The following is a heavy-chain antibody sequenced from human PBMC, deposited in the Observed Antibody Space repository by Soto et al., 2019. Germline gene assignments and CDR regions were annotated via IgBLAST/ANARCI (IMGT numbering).Heavy chain of an antibody. CDR1: GFTFSTYW. V-gene: IGHV3-7*01. Sequence: PGGSLSLSCVASGFTFSTYWMSWVRQPQGKGLEWVANIKEDGSEKYYVDSVEGRFTISRDNAKNALYLQMTSLRAEDTALYYCARGWGYFDSSGFPYLYAMDVWGQGTTVTVSS. CDR3: ARGWGYFDSSGFPYLYAMDV. J-gene: IGHJ6*02. D-gene: IGHD3-22*01. CDR2: IKEDGSEK.